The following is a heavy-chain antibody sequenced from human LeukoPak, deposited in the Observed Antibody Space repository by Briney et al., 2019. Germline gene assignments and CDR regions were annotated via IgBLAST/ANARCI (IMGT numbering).Heavy chain of an antibody. V-gene: IGHV3-9*01. J-gene: IGHJ4*02. CDR3: AKSGIAVAAPTDY. CDR1: GFIFNNYA. D-gene: IGHD6-19*01. Sequence: GGSLRLSCAGSGFIFNNYAIHWVRQPPGKGLEWVSGISWNSGSIDYADSVKGRFTTSRDNAKNSLYLQMNSLRAEDTAVYYCAKSGIAVAAPTDYWGQGTLVTVSS. CDR2: ISWNSGSI.